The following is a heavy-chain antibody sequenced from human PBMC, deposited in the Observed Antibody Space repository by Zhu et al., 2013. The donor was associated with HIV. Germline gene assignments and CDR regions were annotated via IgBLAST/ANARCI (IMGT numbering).Heavy chain of an antibody. V-gene: IGHV1-69*02. CDR2: IIPILGIA. CDR3: ARGNYDILTGFEGPHWFDP. J-gene: IGHJ5*01. CDR1: GGTFSSYT. D-gene: IGHD3-9*01. Sequence: QVQLVQSGAEVKKPGSSVKVSCKASGGTFSSYTISWVRQAPGQGLEWMGRIIPILGIANYAQKFQGRVTITADKSTSTAYMELSSLRSEDTAVYYCARGNYDILTGFEGPHWFDPWGRGTRRSPSPQ.